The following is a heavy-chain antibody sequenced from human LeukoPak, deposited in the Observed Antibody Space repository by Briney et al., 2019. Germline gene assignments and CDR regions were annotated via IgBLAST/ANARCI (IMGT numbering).Heavy chain of an antibody. D-gene: IGHD3-10*01. CDR1: TYTFTGYY. Sequence: ASVKVSCKASTYTFTGYYIHWVRQAPGQGLEWMGWINPNSGDTNYAQEFQGRVTLTRDTSISTAYMDLSSLRSDDTAIYYCARDHYYGSGTYPDYWGQGTLVAVSS. V-gene: IGHV1-2*02. CDR3: ARDHYYGSGTYPDY. J-gene: IGHJ4*02. CDR2: INPNSGDT.